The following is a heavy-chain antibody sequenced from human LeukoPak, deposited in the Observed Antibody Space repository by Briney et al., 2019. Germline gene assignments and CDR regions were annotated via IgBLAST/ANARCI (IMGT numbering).Heavy chain of an antibody. CDR1: GFTFSSYS. J-gene: IGHJ4*02. V-gene: IGHV3-48*01. CDR3: ARDVYGDYGSDY. Sequence: GGSLRLSCAVSGFTFSSYSMNWVRQAPGKGLEWLSYISSSTRTIYYADSVKGRFTISRDNAKNSLYLQMNSLRAEDTAVYHCARDVYGDYGSDYWGQGTLVTVSS. CDR2: ISSSTRTI. D-gene: IGHD4-17*01.